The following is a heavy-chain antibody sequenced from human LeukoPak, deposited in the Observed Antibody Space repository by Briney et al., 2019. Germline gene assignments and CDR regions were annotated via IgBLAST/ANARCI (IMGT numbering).Heavy chain of an antibody. CDR3: ARRGYHDYSGFDY. CDR1: GFTFSSYG. CDR2: ISSSSSTI. Sequence: GGSLRLSCAASGFTFSSYGMTWVRQAPGKGLEWVSYISSSSSTIYYADSVKGRFTISRDNSKNSLYLQMKSLRAEDTALYYCARRGYHDYSGFDYWGQGTLVTVSS. V-gene: IGHV3-48*04. J-gene: IGHJ4*02. D-gene: IGHD3-16*01.